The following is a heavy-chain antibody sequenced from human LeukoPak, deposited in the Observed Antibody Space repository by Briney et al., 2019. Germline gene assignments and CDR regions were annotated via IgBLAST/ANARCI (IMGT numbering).Heavy chain of an antibody. D-gene: IGHD6-19*01. Sequence: PSETLSLTCTVSGDSISDGYYWGWIRQPPGKGLEWIGGVYHSGATYYTPSLKSRVTISVDTSKNQFSLNLTSVTAADTAVYYCARDSSGTLSGGGWFDPWGQGTLVTVSS. J-gene: IGHJ5*02. V-gene: IGHV4-38-2*02. CDR3: ARDSSGTLSGGGWFDP. CDR2: VYHSGAT. CDR1: GDSISDGYY.